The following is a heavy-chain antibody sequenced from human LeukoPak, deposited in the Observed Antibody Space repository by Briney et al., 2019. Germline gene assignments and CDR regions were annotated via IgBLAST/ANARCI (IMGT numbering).Heavy chain of an antibody. V-gene: IGHV4-59*01. Sequence: KPSETLSLTCTVSGGSISSYYWSWIRQPPGKGLEWLGYIYYSGSTNYNPSLKSRVTISVDTSKNQFSLKLSSVTAADTAVYYCARVNYDFWSGYPIGFDPWGQGTLVTVSS. CDR3: ARVNYDFWSGYPIGFDP. J-gene: IGHJ5*02. CDR2: IYYSGST. D-gene: IGHD3-3*01. CDR1: GGSISSYY.